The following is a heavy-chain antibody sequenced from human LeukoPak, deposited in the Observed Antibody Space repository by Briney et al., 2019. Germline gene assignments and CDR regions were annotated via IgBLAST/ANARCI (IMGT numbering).Heavy chain of an antibody. CDR2: MSPNNGNT. CDR1: GYTFTNYD. V-gene: IGHV1-8*01. D-gene: IGHD7-27*01. CDR3: ASNPPRTGDFNS. Sequence: EASVKVSCKTSGYTFTNYDINWVRQDTGQGLEWLGWMSPNNGNTGYAQKFQGRVTMTRDTSINTAYMELSSLRSEDTAVYYCASNPPRTGDFNSWGQGALVTVSS. J-gene: IGHJ4*02.